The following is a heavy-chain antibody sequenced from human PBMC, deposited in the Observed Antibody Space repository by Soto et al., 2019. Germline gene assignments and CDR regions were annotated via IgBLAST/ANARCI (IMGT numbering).Heavy chain of an antibody. CDR1: GGSISSGGYY. CDR3: ARVPLEMATVDY. V-gene: IGHV4-31*03. Sequence: SETLSLTCTVSGGSISSGGYYWSWIRQHPGKGLEWIGYIYYSGITYYNPSLKSRVTISVDTSKNQFSLKLSSVTAADTAVYYCARVPLEMATVDYWGQGTLVTVSS. J-gene: IGHJ4*02. D-gene: IGHD5-12*01. CDR2: IYYSGIT.